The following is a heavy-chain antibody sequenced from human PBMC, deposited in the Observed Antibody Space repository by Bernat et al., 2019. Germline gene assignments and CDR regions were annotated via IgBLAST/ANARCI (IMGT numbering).Heavy chain of an antibody. Sequence: EVFLLDSGGDLAQPGESLRLPCAASGFTFSSSAMSWVRQVPGKGLEWVSAISSSGERTYYLDSMEGRFTIFRDNSKSMLYVQMSSLRAYDTAIYYCVKERWRDSSSGAFAHWGQGTRITVSS. CDR1: GFTFSSSA. CDR3: VKERWRDSSSGAFAH. CDR2: ISSSGERT. D-gene: IGHD6-6*01. J-gene: IGHJ4*02. V-gene: IGHV3-23*05.